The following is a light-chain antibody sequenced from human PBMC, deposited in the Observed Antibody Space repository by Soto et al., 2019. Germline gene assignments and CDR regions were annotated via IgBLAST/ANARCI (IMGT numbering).Light chain of an antibody. Sequence: DIVMTQSPATLSVSPGDSAALSCWASQSVGSNLAWYQQRPGQAPRLLIYDASTRATGIPARFSGSGSGTEFTLTITSLQSEDFAVYYCQQHGNWPPITFGQGTQMEIK. CDR3: QQHGNWPPIT. CDR1: QSVGSN. V-gene: IGKV3-15*01. J-gene: IGKJ5*01. CDR2: DAS.